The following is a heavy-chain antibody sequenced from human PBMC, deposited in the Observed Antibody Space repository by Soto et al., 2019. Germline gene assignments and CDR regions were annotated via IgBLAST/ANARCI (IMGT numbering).Heavy chain of an antibody. V-gene: IGHV1-18*01. J-gene: IGHJ6*02. Sequence: QVQLVQSGAEVKKPGASVKVSCKSSGYTFSMSGISWVRQAPGQGLEWMGCISGYNGKTNYEQKFQDRVTMTTDTSTNMAYMELRSLRSDDTAVYYCAREGPRPYYYYGMDVWGQGTTVTVSS. CDR3: AREGPRPYYYYGMDV. CDR1: GYTFSMSG. CDR2: ISGYNGKT.